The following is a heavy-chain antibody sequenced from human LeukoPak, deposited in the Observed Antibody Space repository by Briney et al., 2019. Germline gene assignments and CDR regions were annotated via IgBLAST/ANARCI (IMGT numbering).Heavy chain of an antibody. CDR1: GYSISSGYY. J-gene: IGHJ4*02. V-gene: IGHV4-38-2*02. Sequence: PSETLSLTCTVSGYSISSGYYWGWIRQPPGKGLEWIGSIYHSGSTYYNPSLKSRVTISVDTSKNQFSLKLSSVTAADTAMYYCARDYSGSRFDYWGQGTLVTVSS. CDR2: IYHSGST. CDR3: ARDYSGSRFDY. D-gene: IGHD1-26*01.